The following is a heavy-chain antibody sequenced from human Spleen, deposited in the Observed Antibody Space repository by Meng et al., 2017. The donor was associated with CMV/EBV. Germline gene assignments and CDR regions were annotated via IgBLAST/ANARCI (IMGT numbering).Heavy chain of an antibody. CDR2: IYTSGST. D-gene: IGHD3-3*01. CDR3: ARGHNYDFWSGYYSWFDP. Sequence: QVQLQESGPGLVKPSEXLSLTCTVPGGSISSYYWSWIRQPAGKGLEWIGRIYTSGSTNYNPSLKSRVTMSVDTSKNQFSLKLSSVTAADTAVYYCARGHNYDFWSGYYSWFDPWGQGTLVTVAS. CDR1: GGSISSYY. J-gene: IGHJ5*02. V-gene: IGHV4-4*07.